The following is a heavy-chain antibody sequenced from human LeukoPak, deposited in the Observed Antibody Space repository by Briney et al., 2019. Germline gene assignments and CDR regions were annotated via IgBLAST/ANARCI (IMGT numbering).Heavy chain of an antibody. CDR2: IKPDGSAE. CDR3: AKDRKTMVRGVTGLYFDY. V-gene: IGHV3-7*01. J-gene: IGHJ4*02. CDR1: GFTFSSNW. Sequence: GGSLRLSCATSGFTFSSNWMSWVRHAPGRGLDWVANIKPDGSAEYYAASVKGRFTVSRDNAKNSLYLQMNSLRVEDTAVYYCAKDRKTMVRGVTGLYFDYWGQGTLVTVSS. D-gene: IGHD3-10*01.